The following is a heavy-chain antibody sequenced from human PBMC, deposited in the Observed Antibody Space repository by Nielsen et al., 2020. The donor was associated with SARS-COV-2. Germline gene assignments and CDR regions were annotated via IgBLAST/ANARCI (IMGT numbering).Heavy chain of an antibody. CDR3: ARTVAEDIVVVVAVAAFDI. D-gene: IGHD2-15*01. J-gene: IGHJ3*02. CDR1: GYTFTSYG. Sequence: ASVQVSCKASGYTFTSYGISWVRQAPGQGLEWMGWISAYNGNTNYAQKLQGRVTMTTDTSTSTAYMELRSLRSDDTAVYYCARTVAEDIVVVVAVAAFDIWGQGTMVTVSS. V-gene: IGHV1-18*04. CDR2: ISAYNGNT.